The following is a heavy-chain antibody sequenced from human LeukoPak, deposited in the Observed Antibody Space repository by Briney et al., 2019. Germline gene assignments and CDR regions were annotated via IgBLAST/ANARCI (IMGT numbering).Heavy chain of an antibody. CDR2: ISGSGTA. CDR1: GFTFNNYY. Sequence: GGSLRLSCAASGFTFNNYYMTWIRQAPGKGLEWVSYISGSGTAYYAESVKGRFTISRDNAEHSLYLQMSSLRADDTAVYYCARDTGVSGSGNSGAFDIWGQGTMVTVSS. V-gene: IGHV3-11*04. J-gene: IGHJ3*02. D-gene: IGHD4-23*01. CDR3: ARDTGVSGSGNSGAFDI.